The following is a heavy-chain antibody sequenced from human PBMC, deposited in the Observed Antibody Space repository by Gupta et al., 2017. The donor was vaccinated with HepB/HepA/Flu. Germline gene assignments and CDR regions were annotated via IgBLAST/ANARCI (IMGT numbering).Heavy chain of an antibody. V-gene: IGHV1-8*01. Sequence: VQLVQSGAEVKKPGPSVKASCQPSGYPFNHFDVNWVRPAPGQGLEWMGWMSPNGLNAGYAQKFQGRVTITMDPAISTAYMELSSLTSEDTAVYYWARGVGGDYRSKSNWFDPWGQGTMGTVSS. CDR3: ARGVGGDYRSKSNWFDP. D-gene: IGHD3-16*02. J-gene: IGHJ5*02. CDR1: GYPFNHFD. CDR2: MSPNGLNA.